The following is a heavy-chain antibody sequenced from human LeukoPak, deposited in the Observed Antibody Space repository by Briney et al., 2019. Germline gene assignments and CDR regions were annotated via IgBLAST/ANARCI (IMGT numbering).Heavy chain of an antibody. CDR1: GFTFSSYA. CDR2: ISYDGSNK. Sequence: GGSLRLSCAASGFTFSSYAMHWVRQAPGKGLEWVAVISYDGSNKYYADSVKGRFTISRDNSKNTLYLQMNSLRAEDTAVYYCARGGSYYDILDNWFGPWGQGTLVTVSS. D-gene: IGHD3-9*01. V-gene: IGHV3-30-3*01. CDR3: ARGGSYYDILDNWFGP. J-gene: IGHJ5*02.